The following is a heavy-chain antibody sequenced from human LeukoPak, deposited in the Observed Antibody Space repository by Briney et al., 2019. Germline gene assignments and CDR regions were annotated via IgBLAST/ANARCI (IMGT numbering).Heavy chain of an antibody. CDR1: GFTFSSYA. CDR2: ISGSGGST. V-gene: IGHV3-23*01. CDR3: AGGYCSSTSCYTADY. J-gene: IGHJ4*02. D-gene: IGHD2-2*01. Sequence: GGSLRLSCAASGFTFSSYAMSWVRQAPGKGLEWVSAISGSGGSTYYADSVKGRFTISRDNSKNTLYLQMNSLRAEDTAVYYCAGGYCSSTSCYTADYWGQGTLVTVSS.